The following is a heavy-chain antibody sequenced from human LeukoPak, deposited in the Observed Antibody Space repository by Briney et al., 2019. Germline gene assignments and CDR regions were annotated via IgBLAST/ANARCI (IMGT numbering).Heavy chain of an antibody. Sequence: KPSETLSLTCAVYGGSFSGYYWSWIRQPPGKGLEWIGEINHSGSTNYNPSLKSRVTISVDTSKNQFSLKLSSVTAADTAVYYCARGPSKYYYDSSGYPDLYYWGQGTLVTVSS. J-gene: IGHJ4*02. CDR1: GGSFSGYY. V-gene: IGHV4-34*01. D-gene: IGHD3-22*01. CDR2: INHSGST. CDR3: ARGPSKYYYDSSGYPDLYY.